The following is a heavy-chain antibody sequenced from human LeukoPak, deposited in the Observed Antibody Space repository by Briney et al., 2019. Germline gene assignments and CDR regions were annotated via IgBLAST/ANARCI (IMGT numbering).Heavy chain of an antibody. D-gene: IGHD6-13*01. V-gene: IGHV4-34*01. CDR2: INHSGST. CDR1: GGSFSGYY. CDR3: ARERPGIFPYWFDP. Sequence: PSETLSFTCAVYGGSFSGYYWSWIRQPPGKGLEWIGEINHSGSTNYNPSLKSRVTISVDTSKNQFSLKLSSVTAADTAVYYCARERPGIFPYWFDPWGQGTLVTVSS. J-gene: IGHJ5*02.